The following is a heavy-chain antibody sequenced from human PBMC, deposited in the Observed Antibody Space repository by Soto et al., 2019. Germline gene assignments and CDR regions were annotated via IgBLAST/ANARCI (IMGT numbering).Heavy chain of an antibody. V-gene: IGHV4-34*01. CDR2: INHSGST. Sequence: SETLSLTCAVYGGSFSGYYWSWIRQPPGKGLEWIGEINHSGSTNYNPSLKSRVTISVDTSKNQFSLKLSSVTAADTAVYYCASRLRLGELSLSPPYYYYGMDVWGQGTTVTVSS. D-gene: IGHD3-16*02. CDR3: ASRLRLGELSLSPPYYYYGMDV. J-gene: IGHJ6*02. CDR1: GGSFSGYY.